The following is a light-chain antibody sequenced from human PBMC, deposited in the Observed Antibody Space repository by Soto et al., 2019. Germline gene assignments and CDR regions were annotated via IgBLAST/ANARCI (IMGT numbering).Light chain of an antibody. CDR3: QQYKSYSLT. J-gene: IGKJ4*01. CDR2: DAS. Sequence: IVLTQSPATLSLSPGETATLSCKASEPIKTFYFGWYQQKPGQAPRLLIYDASSRATGIPDRFSGSGSGTDFTLTISSLQPEDFATYYCQQYKSYSLTFGGGTKVDI. CDR1: EPIKTFY. V-gene: IGKV3D-20*02.